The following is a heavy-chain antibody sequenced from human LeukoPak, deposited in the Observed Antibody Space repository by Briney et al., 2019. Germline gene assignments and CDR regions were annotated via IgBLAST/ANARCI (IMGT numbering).Heavy chain of an antibody. CDR2: IYYSGST. V-gene: IGHV4-39*07. CDR1: GGSISSSSYY. D-gene: IGHD3-10*01. J-gene: IGHJ6*03. Sequence: SETLSLTCTVSGGSISSSSYYWGWIRQPPGKGLEWIGSIYYSGSTYYNPSLKSRVTISVDTSKNQFSLKLSSVTAADTAVYYCARVFHYYGSGSYPHYMDVWGKGTTVTVSS. CDR3: ARVFHYYGSGSYPHYMDV.